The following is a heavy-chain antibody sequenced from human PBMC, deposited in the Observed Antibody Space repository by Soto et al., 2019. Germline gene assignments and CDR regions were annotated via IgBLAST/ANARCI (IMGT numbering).Heavy chain of an antibody. CDR3: ARGGNSGYVW. CDR2: INHSGST. J-gene: IGHJ4*02. V-gene: IGHV4-34*01. Sequence: QVQLQQWGAGLLKPSETLSLTCAVYGGSFSGYYWSWIRQPPGKGLEWIGEINHSGSTNYNPSLKSPVTISVDTSKNQFSLKLSSVTAADTAVYYCARGGNSGYVWWGQGTLVTVSS. CDR1: GGSFSGYY. D-gene: IGHD5-12*01.